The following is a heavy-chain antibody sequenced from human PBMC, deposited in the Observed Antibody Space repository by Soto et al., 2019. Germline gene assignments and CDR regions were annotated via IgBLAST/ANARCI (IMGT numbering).Heavy chain of an antibody. CDR3: ASYASGHWFDP. J-gene: IGHJ5*02. D-gene: IGHD2-2*01. Sequence: QVQLVESGGGLVKPGGSLRLSCAASGFSFSDFDMSWIRQAPGKGLEWLSYISDSGSSKYYADSVRGRFTISRDNAQKSLFLQISSLRAEDTAVYYCASYASGHWFDPWGPGTLVTVSS. CDR1: GFSFSDFD. V-gene: IGHV3-11*01. CDR2: ISDSGSSK.